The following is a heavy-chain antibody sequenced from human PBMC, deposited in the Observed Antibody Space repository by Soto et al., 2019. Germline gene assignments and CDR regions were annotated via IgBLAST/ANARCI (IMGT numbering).Heavy chain of an antibody. V-gene: IGHV5-51*01. D-gene: IGHD3-16*01. CDR2: IYPGDSDA. Sequence: XESLKISWQCSGKSFTTHWVGLVLQRPGKGLEWMGIIYPGDSDARYSPSFKGQVTISVDESITTAFLQWSSLKASDTAMYYCARSQFDYVWGTSGYFDSWGQGTLVTVSS. CDR1: GKSFTTHW. CDR3: ARSQFDYVWGTSGYFDS. J-gene: IGHJ4*02.